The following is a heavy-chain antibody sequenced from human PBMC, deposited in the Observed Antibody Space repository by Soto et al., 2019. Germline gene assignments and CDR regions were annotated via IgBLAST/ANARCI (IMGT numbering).Heavy chain of an antibody. Sequence: ASVKVSCKASGYTFIGYSIHWVRQAPGQGLEWMGWINPDNGDTDYAQNFQGGVTITRDKSVSTAYMELKSLRSDDTAVDLCARGEYNYCQYILDNWGQGTLVTVSS. D-gene: IGHD5-18*01. V-gene: IGHV1-2*02. J-gene: IGHJ4*02. CDR2: INPDNGDT. CDR1: GYTFIGYS. CDR3: ARGEYNYCQYILDN.